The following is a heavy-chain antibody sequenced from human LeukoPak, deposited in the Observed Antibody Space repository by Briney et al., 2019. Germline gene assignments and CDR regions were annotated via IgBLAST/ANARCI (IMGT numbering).Heavy chain of an antibody. CDR1: GFTFSSYG. V-gene: IGHV3-30*18. CDR3: AQQLILAGD. CDR2: ISHDGSNT. D-gene: IGHD2-21*01. J-gene: IGHJ4*02. Sequence: QPGGSLRLSCAASGFTFSSYGMHWVRQAPGKGLEWVTVISHDGSNTYYADSVKGRFTISRDNSKNTLYLQMNSLRAEDTAVYYCAQQLILAGDGGQGTLVTVSS.